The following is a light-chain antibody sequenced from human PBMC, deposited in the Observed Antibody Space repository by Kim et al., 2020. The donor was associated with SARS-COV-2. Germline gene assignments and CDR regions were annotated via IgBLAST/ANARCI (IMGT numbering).Light chain of an antibody. Sequence: DIVMTQSPLSLPVTLGQPASISCRSSQSLVHTDGNIYLSWFHQRPGQSPRRLIYKVSTRDSGVPDRFSGSGSGTDFTLQISRVEAEDVGVYYCMQDTQRHTFGGGTKLEI. V-gene: IGKV2-30*02. CDR2: KVS. CDR3: MQDTQRHT. CDR1: QSLVHTDGNIY. J-gene: IGKJ4*01.